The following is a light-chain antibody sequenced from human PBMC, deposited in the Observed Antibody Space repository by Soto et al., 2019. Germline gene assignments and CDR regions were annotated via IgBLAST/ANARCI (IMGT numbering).Light chain of an antibody. CDR2: CSS. CDR1: QSVSND. J-gene: IGKJ4*01. Sequence: EIVMTQSPATVSVSLGKGATLSCRARQSVSNDVAWYQQRPGQAPRLLIYCSSTKAAGVPARFSSSGYGKAFTLTISSLQYEDFETYYCQQYNIWVTFGGGTKVEIK. V-gene: IGKV3-15*01. CDR3: QQYNIWVT.